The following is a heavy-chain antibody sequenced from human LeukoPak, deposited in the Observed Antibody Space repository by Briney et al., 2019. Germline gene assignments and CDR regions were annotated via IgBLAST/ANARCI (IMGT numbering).Heavy chain of an antibody. CDR1: GYTLTGYF. CDR3: ARGTYYDFWSGYPHDAFDI. CDR2: INPNSGGT. D-gene: IGHD3-3*01. Sequence: ASAKVSCKASGYTLTGYFMHLVRPAPGQGLGWMGWINPNSGGTNYAQKFQGRVTITRNTSISTAYMELSSLRSEDTAVYYCARGTYYDFWSGYPHDAFDIWGQGTMVTVSS. J-gene: IGHJ3*02. V-gene: IGHV1-2*02.